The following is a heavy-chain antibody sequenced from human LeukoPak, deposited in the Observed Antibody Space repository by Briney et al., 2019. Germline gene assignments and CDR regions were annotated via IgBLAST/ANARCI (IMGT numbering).Heavy chain of an antibody. Sequence: ASVKVSCTASGYTFTAYFIHWMRQAPGQGLEWMGCINPNSGGTNYAQDFQGRVTLTRDTSISTAYMELSSLRSEDTAVYYCARGLGYCSSTSCPLYYYMDVWGKGTTVTVSS. J-gene: IGHJ6*03. CDR2: INPNSGGT. V-gene: IGHV1-2*02. CDR1: GYTFTAYF. CDR3: ARGLGYCSSTSCPLYYYMDV. D-gene: IGHD2-2*01.